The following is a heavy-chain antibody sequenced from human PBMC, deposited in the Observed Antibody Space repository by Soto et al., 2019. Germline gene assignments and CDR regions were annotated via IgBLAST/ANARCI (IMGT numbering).Heavy chain of an antibody. CDR3: AREKGAAGTCDF. J-gene: IGHJ4*02. CDR1: GYSFTRYA. CDR2: INAGGGGT. D-gene: IGHD6-13*01. Sequence: QVQLVQSGAEVKETGASVKVSCKGSGYSFTRYAIHWVRQAPGQTLEWMGWINAGGGGTKYSQKLQGRVTISRDTSATTVYLELSSLRYEDTAVYYCAREKGAAGTCDFWGQGTLVTVSS. V-gene: IGHV1-3*01.